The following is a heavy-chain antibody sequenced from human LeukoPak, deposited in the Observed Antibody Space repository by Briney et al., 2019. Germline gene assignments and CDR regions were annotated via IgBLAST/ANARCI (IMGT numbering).Heavy chain of an antibody. Sequence: GSLRLSCAASGFTFSSYSMNWVRQAPGKGLEWVSYISSSSSTIYYADSVKGRFTISRDNAKNSLYLQMNSLRAEDTAVYYCARVGIAVARNDAFDIWGQGTMVTVSS. CDR1: GFTFSSYS. CDR2: ISSSSSTI. V-gene: IGHV3-48*01. D-gene: IGHD6-19*01. J-gene: IGHJ3*02. CDR3: ARVGIAVARNDAFDI.